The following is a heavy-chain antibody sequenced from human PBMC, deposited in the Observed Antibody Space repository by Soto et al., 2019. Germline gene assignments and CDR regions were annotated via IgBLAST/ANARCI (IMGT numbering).Heavy chain of an antibody. D-gene: IGHD6-19*01. Sequence: EVQLVESGGGLVQPGGSLRLSCAASGFTVSTNYMSWVRQAPGKGLEWVSVIYGGGSTYYADSVKGRFTISRDNSKNTLYLPMNSLRAEDTAVYYCASPTEAVAGYYYYGMDVWGQGTTVTVSS. V-gene: IGHV3-66*01. CDR2: IYGGGST. J-gene: IGHJ6*02. CDR1: GFTVSTNY. CDR3: ASPTEAVAGYYYYGMDV.